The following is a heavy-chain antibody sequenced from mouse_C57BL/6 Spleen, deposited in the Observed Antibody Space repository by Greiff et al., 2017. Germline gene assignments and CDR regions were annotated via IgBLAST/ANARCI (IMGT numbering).Heavy chain of an antibody. D-gene: IGHD2-5*01. V-gene: IGHV1-69*01. J-gene: IGHJ2*01. CDR3: AKCGVDSNSVHFDY. Sequence: QVQLQQPGAELVMPGASVKLSCKASGYTFTSYWMHWVKQRPGQGLEWIGEIDPSDSYTNYNQKFKGKSTLTVDKSSSTAYMPLISLTSEDAAVYYCAKCGVDSNSVHFDYWGQGTTLTFSS. CDR1: GYTFTSYW. CDR2: IDPSDSYT.